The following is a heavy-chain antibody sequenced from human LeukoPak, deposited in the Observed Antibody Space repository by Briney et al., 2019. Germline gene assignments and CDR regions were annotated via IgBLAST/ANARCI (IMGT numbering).Heavy chain of an antibody. Sequence: PGGSLRLSCAASGFTFSIYDVNWVRQAPGKGLEWVSSISLTSNDIYYAASVRGRFIISRDNAKNLLSLQMNSLRAEDTALYYCARGDTSLQRNDALDIWGQGTMVSVSS. CDR1: GFTFSIYD. D-gene: IGHD2/OR15-2a*01. J-gene: IGHJ3*02. CDR2: ISLTSNDI. CDR3: ARGDTSLQRNDALDI. V-gene: IGHV3-21*01.